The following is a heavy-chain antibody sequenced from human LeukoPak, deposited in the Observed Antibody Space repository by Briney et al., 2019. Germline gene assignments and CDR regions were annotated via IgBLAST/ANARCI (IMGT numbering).Heavy chain of an antibody. J-gene: IGHJ4*02. CDR2: IYPGDSDT. V-gene: IGHV5-51*01. CDR3: ARTSESEGGDFDY. D-gene: IGHD1-14*01. CDR1: GYSFTSYW. Sequence: GESLKISCKGSGYSFTSYWIGWVRQMPGKGLEWMGIIYPGDSDTRYSPSFQGQVTVSADKSISTAYLQWSSLKASDTAMYYCARTSESEGGDFDYWGQGTLVTVSS.